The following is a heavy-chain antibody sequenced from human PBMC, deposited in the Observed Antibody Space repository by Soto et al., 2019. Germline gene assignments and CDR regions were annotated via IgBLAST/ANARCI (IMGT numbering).Heavy chain of an antibody. CDR2: IIPIFGTA. V-gene: IGHV1-69*13. J-gene: IGHJ4*02. D-gene: IGHD6-13*01. Sequence: ASVKVSCKASGGTLSSYAISWVRQAPGQGLEWMGGIIPIFGTANYAQKFQGRVTITADESTSTAYMELSSLRSEDTAVYYCASQDSSTPTYYFDYWGQGTLVTVS. CDR1: GGTLSSYA. CDR3: ASQDSSTPTYYFDY.